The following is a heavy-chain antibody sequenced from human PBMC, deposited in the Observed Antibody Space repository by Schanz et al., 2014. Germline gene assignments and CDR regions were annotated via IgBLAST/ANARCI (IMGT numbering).Heavy chain of an antibody. D-gene: IGHD3-10*01. CDR1: GYTFTSDS. CDR3: ARAKRFGDMDV. Sequence: QVQLVQSGAEVKKPGASVKVSCKASGYTFTSDSMHWVRQAPGQGLEWMGMINPSGGSTTYAQKFQGRLTMTRDTSTSTVYMELRNLRSDDTAVYYCARAKRFGDMDVWGQGTTVTVSS. CDR2: INPSGGST. J-gene: IGHJ6*02. V-gene: IGHV1-46*01.